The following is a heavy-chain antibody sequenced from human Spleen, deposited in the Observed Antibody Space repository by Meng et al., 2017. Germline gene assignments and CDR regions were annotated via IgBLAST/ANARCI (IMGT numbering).Heavy chain of an antibody. Sequence: VPVRGAGPGLVNPSETLSLTCTVSGGSISSYYWSWIRQPAGKGLEWIGEINHSGSTNYNPSLKSRVTISVDTSKNQFSLKLSSVTAADTAVYYCARVCPVDSSSPSPGWFDPWGQGTLVTVSS. D-gene: IGHD6-13*01. V-gene: IGHV4-59*12. J-gene: IGHJ5*02. CDR2: INHSGST. CDR3: ARVCPVDSSSPSPGWFDP. CDR1: GGSISSYY.